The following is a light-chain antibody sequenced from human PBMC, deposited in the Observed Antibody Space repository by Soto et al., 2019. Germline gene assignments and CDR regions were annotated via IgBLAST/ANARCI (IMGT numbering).Light chain of an antibody. CDR1: SSNIGKNA. CDR3: STWDDNLSVV. J-gene: IGLJ2*01. Sequence: QAVLTQPPSVSEAPRQRVTISCSGSSSNIGKNAVNWYQQVPGEAPRLLIYSNDLRPSRVSDRFSGSKSGTSASLAISGLQSEDEADYYCSTWDDNLSVVFGGGTKLTVL. V-gene: IGLV1-36*01. CDR2: SND.